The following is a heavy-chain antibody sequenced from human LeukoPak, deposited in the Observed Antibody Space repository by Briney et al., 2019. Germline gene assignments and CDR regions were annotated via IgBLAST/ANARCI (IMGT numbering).Heavy chain of an antibody. D-gene: IGHD2-21*02. CDR2: IIPILGIA. Sequence: SVKVSCKASGYTFTSYGISWVRQAPGQGLVWMGRIIPILGIANYAQKFQGRVTITADKSTSTAYMELSSLRSEDTAVYYCARVAYCGGDCSPYGAYYFDYWGQGTLVTVSS. V-gene: IGHV1-69*04. J-gene: IGHJ4*02. CDR1: GYTFTSYG. CDR3: ARVAYCGGDCSPYGAYYFDY.